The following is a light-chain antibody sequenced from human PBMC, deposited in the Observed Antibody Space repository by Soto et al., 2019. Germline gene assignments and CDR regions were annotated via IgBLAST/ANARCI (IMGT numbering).Light chain of an antibody. CDR1: QDISSW. J-gene: IGKJ4*02. CDR3: QQANSCPLT. CDR2: AAS. Sequence: DIQMTQSPSSVSASVGDRVTITCRASQDISSWLAWYQQKPGKAPKLLIYAASSLPSGVPARFSGSDSGTDFSLTISSVQAEDSANYYCQQANSCPLTFGGGTKVEI. V-gene: IGKV1-12*01.